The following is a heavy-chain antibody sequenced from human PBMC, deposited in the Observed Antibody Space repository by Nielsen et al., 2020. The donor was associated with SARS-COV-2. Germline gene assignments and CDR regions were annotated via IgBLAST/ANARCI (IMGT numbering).Heavy chain of an antibody. D-gene: IGHD5-12*01. CDR3: AAYVRGYDDLYYFDY. Sequence: SETLSLTCTVSGSSISSGGYYWSWIRQHPGKGLEWIGYIYYSGSTYYNPSLKSRVTISVDTSKNQFSLKLSSVTAADTAVYYCAAYVRGYDDLYYFDYWGQGTLVTVSS. V-gene: IGHV4-31*03. CDR1: GSSISSGGYY. J-gene: IGHJ4*02. CDR2: IYYSGST.